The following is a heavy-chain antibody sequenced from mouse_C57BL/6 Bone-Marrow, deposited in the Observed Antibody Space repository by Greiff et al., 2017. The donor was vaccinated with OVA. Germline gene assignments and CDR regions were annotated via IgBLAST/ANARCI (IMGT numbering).Heavy chain of an antibody. V-gene: IGHV1-81*01. Sequence: QVQLQQSGAELARPGASVKLSCKASGYTFTSYGISWVKQRTGQGLEWIGEIYPRSGNPYYNEKFKGKATLTADKSSSTAYMELRSLTSADSAVYFCARGLLPAWFAYWGQWTLVTVSA. J-gene: IGHJ3*01. D-gene: IGHD2-3*01. CDR3: ARGLLPAWFAY. CDR1: GYTFTSYG. CDR2: IYPRSGNP.